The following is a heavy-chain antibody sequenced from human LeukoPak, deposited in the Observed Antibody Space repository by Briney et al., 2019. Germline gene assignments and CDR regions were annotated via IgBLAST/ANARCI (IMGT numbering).Heavy chain of an antibody. Sequence: PSQTLSLTCTVSGGSISSGGNYWSWIRQHSGKGLEWVGYIYYSGSTNYNPSLKSRVTMSVDTSKNQFSLKLSSVTAADTAVYYCARAYCSGGSCYSGFDYWGQGTLVTVSS. V-gene: IGHV4-31*03. CDR3: ARAYCSGGSCYSGFDY. J-gene: IGHJ4*02. D-gene: IGHD2-15*01. CDR1: GGSISSGGNY. CDR2: IYYSGST.